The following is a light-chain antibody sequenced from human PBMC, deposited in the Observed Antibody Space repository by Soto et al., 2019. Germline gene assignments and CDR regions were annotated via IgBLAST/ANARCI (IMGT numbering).Light chain of an antibody. CDR1: QSISSY. J-gene: IGKJ2*01. V-gene: IGKV1-39*01. CDR2: AAS. Sequence: DIQMTQSPSSLSASVGDRVTITCRASQSISSYLNWYQQKPGIAPKVLIYAASSLQSGVPLRFSGSGSGTDFTLTISRLQPEDLATYYCQQSYSTPYTFGQGTKLEIK. CDR3: QQSYSTPYT.